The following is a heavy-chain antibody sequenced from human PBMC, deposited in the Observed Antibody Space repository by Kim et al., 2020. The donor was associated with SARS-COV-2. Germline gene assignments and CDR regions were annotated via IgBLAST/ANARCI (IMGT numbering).Heavy chain of an antibody. Sequence: GGSLRLSCAASGFTFSDYTMIWVRQAPGKGLEWVSSVSSTSSHIHYADAVKGRFTISKDNAKNSVYLQMNSLRAEDTAMYYCATSIAGAQWGQGTPVTVSS. D-gene: IGHD1-26*01. CDR3: ATSIAGAQ. CDR1: GFTFSDYT. CDR2: VSSTSSHI. V-gene: IGHV3-21*01. J-gene: IGHJ1*01.